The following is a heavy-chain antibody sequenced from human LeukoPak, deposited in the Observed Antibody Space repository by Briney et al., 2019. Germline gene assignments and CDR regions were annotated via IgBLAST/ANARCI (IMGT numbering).Heavy chain of an antibody. J-gene: IGHJ4*02. V-gene: IGHV6-1*01. D-gene: IGHD6-19*01. Sequence: SQTLSLTCAMSGDSVSSNSAAWNWIRQSPSRGLEWLGRTYYRSKWYNDYAGFVKSRIIINPDTSKNQFSLHLNSVTPEDTAVYYCAREAGRGWTSDYWGQGTLVTVSS. CDR1: GDSVSSNSAA. CDR3: AREAGRGWTSDY. CDR2: TYYRSKWYN.